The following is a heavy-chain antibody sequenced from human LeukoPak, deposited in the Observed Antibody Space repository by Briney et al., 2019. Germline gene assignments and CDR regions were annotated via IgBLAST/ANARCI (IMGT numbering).Heavy chain of an antibody. D-gene: IGHD6-19*01. V-gene: IGHV3-11*01. J-gene: IGHJ3*02. Sequence: PGGSLRLSCAASGFTISDYYMSWIRQAPGKGLEWVSYVSSSGSTIYYADSVKGRFTISRDNAKNSLYLQMNSLRAEDTAVYYCARRIYSSGWDDAFDIWGPGTMVTVSS. CDR2: VSSSGSTI. CDR1: GFTISDYY. CDR3: ARRIYSSGWDDAFDI.